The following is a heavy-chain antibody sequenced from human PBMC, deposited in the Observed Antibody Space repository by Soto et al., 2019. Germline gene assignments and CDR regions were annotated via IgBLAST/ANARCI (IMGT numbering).Heavy chain of an antibody. CDR3: ARGYYESSDYFVGSPIFDY. D-gene: IGHD3-22*01. CDR2: IYATGTT. J-gene: IGHJ4*02. Sequence: SETLSLTCTVSGASISGFYWSWIRKSAGKGLEWIGRIYATGTTDYNPSLKSRVMMSVDTSKKQFSLKLTSVTAADTAVYYCARGYYESSDYFVGSPIFDYWGQGSLVTVSS. V-gene: IGHV4-4*07. CDR1: GASISGFY.